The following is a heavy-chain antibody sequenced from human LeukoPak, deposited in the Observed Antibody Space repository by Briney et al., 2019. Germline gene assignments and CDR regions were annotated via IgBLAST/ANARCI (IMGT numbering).Heavy chain of an antibody. V-gene: IGHV4-39*01. CDR3: ARHKEFGYNWFDP. J-gene: IGHJ5*02. D-gene: IGHD3-16*01. Sequence: SETLSLTCSVSGGSIRSSSYYWGWIRQPPGRGLGWIGSMYYSESSYYNPSLKSRVTISVDTSKNQFSLKLSSVTAADTAVYYCARHKEFGYNWFDPWGQGTLVTVSS. CDR2: MYYSESS. CDR1: GGSIRSSSYY.